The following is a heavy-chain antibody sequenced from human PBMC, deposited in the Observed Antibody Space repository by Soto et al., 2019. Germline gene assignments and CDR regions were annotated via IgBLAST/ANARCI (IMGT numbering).Heavy chain of an antibody. CDR1: GYTFTSYD. J-gene: IGHJ3*01. CDR2: MNPNSGNT. D-gene: IGHD2-15*01. Sequence: ASVKVSCKASGYTFTSYDVNWWRQATGQGLEWMGWMNPNSGNTGSAQKFQDRVTMTRDTSTSTVYMELSSLRSEDTAMYYCARDPCPSPVENAFDLWGQGTVVTVSS. V-gene: IGHV1-8*01. CDR3: ARDPCPSPVENAFDL.